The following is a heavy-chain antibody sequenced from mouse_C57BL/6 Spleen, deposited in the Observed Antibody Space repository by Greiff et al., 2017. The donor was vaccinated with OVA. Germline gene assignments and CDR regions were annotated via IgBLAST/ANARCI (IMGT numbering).Heavy chain of an antibody. CDR3: ARGLYYSNYVGAMDY. CDR2: INPSTGGT. Sequence: EVQLQQSGPELVKPGASVKISCKASGYSFTGYYMNWVKQSPEKSLEWIGEINPSTGGTTYNQKFKAKATLTVDKSSSTAYMQLKSLTSEDSAVYYCARGLYYSNYVGAMDYWGQGTSVTVSS. V-gene: IGHV1-42*01. CDR1: GYSFTGYY. J-gene: IGHJ4*01. D-gene: IGHD2-5*01.